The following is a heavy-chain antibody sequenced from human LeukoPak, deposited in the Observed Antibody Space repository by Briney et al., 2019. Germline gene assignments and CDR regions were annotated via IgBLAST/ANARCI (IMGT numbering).Heavy chain of an antibody. CDR2: LSHAGNT. CDR3: ARHNAPRRVGFDF. CDR1: GDSFRNDFYY. D-gene: IGHD2-2*01. V-gene: IGHV4-39*01. J-gene: IGHJ4*02. Sequence: SETLSLTCSVSGDSFRNDFYYWGWIRQPPGKGLEWVACLSHAGNTWYNPSLESRLIISVDTSKNQFSLKFSSVTAADTALYWCARHNAPRRVGFDFWGQGILVTVSS.